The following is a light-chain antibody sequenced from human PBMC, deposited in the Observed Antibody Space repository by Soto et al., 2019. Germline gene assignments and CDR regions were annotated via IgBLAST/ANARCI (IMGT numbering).Light chain of an antibody. CDR1: SSNLGINF. J-gene: IGLJ1*01. Sequence: QSALTQPPSVSAAPEQKVTISCSGGSSNLGINFVSWYQQFPGAVPKLLIYENNKRPSGIPDRFSGAKSGTSATLDITGLQTGDEADYYCATWDGSRSARVFGGGTKVNVL. CDR2: ENN. V-gene: IGLV1-51*02. CDR3: ATWDGSRSARV.